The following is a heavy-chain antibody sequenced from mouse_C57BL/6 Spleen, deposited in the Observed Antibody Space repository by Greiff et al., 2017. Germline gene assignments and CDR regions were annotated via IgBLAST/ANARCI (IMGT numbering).Heavy chain of an antibody. V-gene: IGHV1-76*01. CDR3: AGKWDYGSSYDAMDY. D-gene: IGHD1-1*01. J-gene: IGHJ4*01. CDR2: IYPGSGNT. CDR1: GYTFTDYY. Sequence: VQLQQSGAELVRPGASVKLSCKASGYTFTDYYINWVKQRPGQGLEWIVRIYPGSGNTYYNEKFKGKATLTAEKSSSTAYMQLSSLTSEDSAVYFCAGKWDYGSSYDAMDYWGQGTSVTVSS.